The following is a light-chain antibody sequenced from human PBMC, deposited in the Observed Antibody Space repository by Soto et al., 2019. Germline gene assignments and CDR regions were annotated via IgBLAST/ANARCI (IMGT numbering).Light chain of an antibody. CDR1: QTVSSSY. V-gene: IGKV3-20*01. Sequence: EIVLTQSPGTLSLSPLERSTLSFISIQTVSSSYLAWYQQKPGQAPRLLIYGASSRATGIPDRFSGSGSGTDFTLTISRLEPEDFAVYYCQQYGSSSWTFGQGTKVDIK. CDR3: QQYGSSSWT. CDR2: GAS. J-gene: IGKJ1*01.